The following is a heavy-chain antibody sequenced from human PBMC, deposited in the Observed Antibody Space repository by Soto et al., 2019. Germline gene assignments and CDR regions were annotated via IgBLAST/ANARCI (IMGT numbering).Heavy chain of an antibody. CDR2: ISAYNGNT. Sequence: QVQLVQSGAEVKKPGASVKVSCKASGYTFTSYGISWVRQAPGQGLEGMGWISAYNGNTNYAQKLQGRVTMTTDTSTRTAYMELRSLRSDDTAVYYCARDPRYCSSTSCYEPYYYYGMDVWGQGTTVTVSS. V-gene: IGHV1-18*01. D-gene: IGHD2-2*01. CDR3: ARDPRYCSSTSCYEPYYYYGMDV. CDR1: GYTFTSYG. J-gene: IGHJ6*02.